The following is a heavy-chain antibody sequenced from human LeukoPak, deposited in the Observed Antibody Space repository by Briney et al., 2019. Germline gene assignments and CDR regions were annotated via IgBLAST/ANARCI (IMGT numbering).Heavy chain of an antibody. V-gene: IGHV4-39*07. J-gene: IGHJ5*02. Sequence: EPSETLSLTCTVSGGSISSSSYYWGWIRQPPGKGLEWIGSIYYSGSTYYNPPLKSRVTISVDTSKNQFSLKLSSVTAADTAVYYCARPVKYVAHPGPWFDPWGQGTLVTVSS. CDR1: GGSISSSSYY. CDR3: ARPVKYVAHPGPWFDP. CDR2: IYYSGST. D-gene: IGHD2-21*01.